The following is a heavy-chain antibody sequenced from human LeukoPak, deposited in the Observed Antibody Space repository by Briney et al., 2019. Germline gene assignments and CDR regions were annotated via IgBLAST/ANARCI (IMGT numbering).Heavy chain of an antibody. CDR3: ARSPTRAYYDFWSGYYGV. D-gene: IGHD3-3*01. CDR2: IIPIFGTA. Sequence: SVKVSCEASGGTFSSYAISWVRQAPGQGLEWMGGIIPIFGTANYAQKFQGRVTITADESTSTAYMELSSLRSEDTAVYYCARSPTRAYYDFWSGYYGVWGQGTLVTVSS. V-gene: IGHV1-69*13. CDR1: GGTFSSYA. J-gene: IGHJ4*02.